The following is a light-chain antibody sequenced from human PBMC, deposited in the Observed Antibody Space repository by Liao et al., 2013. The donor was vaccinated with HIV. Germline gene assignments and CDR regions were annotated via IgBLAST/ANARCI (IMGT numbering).Light chain of an antibody. CDR3: QVWDGTNDHPV. CDR2: YDS. V-gene: IGLV3-21*04. J-gene: IGLJ3*02. CDR1: DIGSKS. Sequence: SYVLTQPPSVSVAPGKTARITCGGNDIGSKSVHWYQQKPGQAPVVVINYDSDRPSGIPERFSGSNSGNTATLTITRVEAADEAEYYCQVWDGTNDHPVFGGGTKLTVL.